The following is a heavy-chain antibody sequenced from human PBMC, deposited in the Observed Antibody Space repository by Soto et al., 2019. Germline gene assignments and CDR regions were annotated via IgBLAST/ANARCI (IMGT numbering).Heavy chain of an antibody. V-gene: IGHV2-5*02. J-gene: IGHJ4*02. Sequence: QITLKESGPTRVKPTQTLTLTCTFSGFSLTTSGVGVGWIRQPPGKALEWLAFIYWDDDKRYNPSLKTTLTINKDTSNNQVVLTITQLDPVDTASYYCAHRAGLQGNWDGGYFDYWGLGTLVTVSS. D-gene: IGHD1-1*01. CDR2: IYWDDDK. CDR1: GFSLTTSGVG. CDR3: AHRAGLQGNWDGGYFDY.